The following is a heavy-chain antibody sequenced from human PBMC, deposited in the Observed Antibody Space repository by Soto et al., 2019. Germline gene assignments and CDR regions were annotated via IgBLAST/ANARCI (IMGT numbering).Heavy chain of an antibody. CDR2: ISAYNGNT. D-gene: IGHD3-22*01. Sequence: ASVKVSCKASGYTFTSYGISWVRQAPGQGLEWMGWISAYNGNTNYAQKLQGRVTMTTDTSTSTAYMELRSLRSDDTAVYYCARYWALTYYYDSSGYRYSVSLGRNYWG. CDR1: GYTFTSYG. CDR3: ARYWALTYYYDSSGYRYSVSLGRNY. V-gene: IGHV1-18*01. J-gene: IGHJ4*01.